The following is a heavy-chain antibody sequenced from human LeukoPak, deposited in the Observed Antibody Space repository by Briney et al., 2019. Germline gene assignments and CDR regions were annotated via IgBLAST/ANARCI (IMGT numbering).Heavy chain of an antibody. CDR1: GFTFSSYA. V-gene: IGHV3-30-3*01. Sequence: GGSRRLSCAASGFTFSSYAMHWVRQAPGKGLEWVAVISYDGSNKYYADSVKGRFTISRDNSKNTLYLQMNSLRAEDTAVYYCARGQTTVTTLGLFYYWGQGTLVTVSS. D-gene: IGHD4-17*01. CDR3: ARGQTTVTTLGLFYY. CDR2: ISYDGSNK. J-gene: IGHJ4*02.